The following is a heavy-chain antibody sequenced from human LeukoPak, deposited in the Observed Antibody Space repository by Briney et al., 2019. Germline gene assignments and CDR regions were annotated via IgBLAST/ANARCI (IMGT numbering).Heavy chain of an antibody. D-gene: IGHD4-11*01. V-gene: IGHV3-48*01. J-gene: IGHJ4*02. Sequence: GGSLRLSCAASGFSFNGYGMNWVRQAPGKGLEWVSYISSISSTIHYSDSVKGRFTISRDNAKNSLYLQMNSLRAEDTAVYYCARDGASYSNYEGNFDYWGQGTLVTVSS. CDR2: ISSISSTI. CDR3: ARDGASYSNYEGNFDY. CDR1: GFSFNGYG.